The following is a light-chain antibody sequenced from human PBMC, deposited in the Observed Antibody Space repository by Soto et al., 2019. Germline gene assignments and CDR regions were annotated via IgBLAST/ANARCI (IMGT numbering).Light chain of an antibody. Sequence: DIQMTQSPSSLSASVGDRVTITCQARQDISNYLNWYQQKPGKAPKLLFYDASNLETRVPSRFSGSGSLTDFTVPISRVQANEIATYYCQQNYNQHPYILGQGTKLEIK. CDR3: QQNYNQHPYI. J-gene: IGKJ2*01. CDR2: DAS. CDR1: QDISNY. V-gene: IGKV1-33*01.